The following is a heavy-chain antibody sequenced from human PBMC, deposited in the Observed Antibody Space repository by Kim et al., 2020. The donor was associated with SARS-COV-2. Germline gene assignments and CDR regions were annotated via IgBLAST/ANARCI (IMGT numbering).Heavy chain of an antibody. J-gene: IGHJ4*02. V-gene: IGHV4-34*01. Sequence: SETLSLTCAVYGGSFSGYYWSWIRQPPGKGLEWIGEINHSGSTNYNPSLKSRVTISVDTSKNQFSLKLSSVTAADTAVYYCARGRKSSVSRSDRYPYLKESSSWPFDYWGQGTLVTVSS. CDR3: ARGRKSSVSRSDRYPYLKESSSWPFDY. CDR1: GGSFSGYY. CDR2: INHSGST. D-gene: IGHD6-13*01.